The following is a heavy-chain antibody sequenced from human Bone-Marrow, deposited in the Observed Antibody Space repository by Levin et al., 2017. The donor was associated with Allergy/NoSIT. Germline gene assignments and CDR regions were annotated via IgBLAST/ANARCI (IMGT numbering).Heavy chain of an antibody. CDR1: GFTFRNYG. V-gene: IGHV3-33*01. CDR3: ARDDSSGKPFDY. Sequence: GESLKISCAASGFTFRNYGMHWVRQAPGRGLERVAVIWFDGSNKDYSDSVMGRFTISRDNYKNTLYLQMDSLRVEDTAVYYCARDDSSGKPFDYWGQGTLVTVSS. CDR2: IWFDGSNK. D-gene: IGHD3-22*01. J-gene: IGHJ4*02.